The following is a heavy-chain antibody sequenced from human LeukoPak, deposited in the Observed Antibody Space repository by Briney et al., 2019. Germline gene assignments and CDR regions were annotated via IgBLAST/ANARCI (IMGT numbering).Heavy chain of an antibody. V-gene: IGHV1-18*01. CDR1: GYTFTSYG. Sequence: ASVKVSCKASGYTFTSYGISWVRQAPGQGLEWMGWISTYNGNTNYAQKLQGRVSMTTDTSTSTAYMDLRSLRSDDTAVYYCARHGDRIPLDYWGQGTLVTVSS. CDR3: ARHGDRIPLDY. J-gene: IGHJ4*02. CDR2: ISTYNGNT. D-gene: IGHD5-18*01.